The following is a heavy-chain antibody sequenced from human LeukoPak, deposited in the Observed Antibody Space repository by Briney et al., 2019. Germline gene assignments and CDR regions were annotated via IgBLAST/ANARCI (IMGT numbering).Heavy chain of an antibody. D-gene: IGHD3-22*01. CDR3: ARDFDYDSSGYSRD. CDR2: ISSSSSYI. Sequence: GGSLRLSRAASGFTFSSYSMNWVRQAPGKGLEWVSSISSSSSYIYYADSVKGRFTISRDNAKNSLYLQMNSLRAEDTAVYYCARDFDYDSSGYSRDWGQGTLVTVSS. V-gene: IGHV3-21*01. CDR1: GFTFSSYS. J-gene: IGHJ4*02.